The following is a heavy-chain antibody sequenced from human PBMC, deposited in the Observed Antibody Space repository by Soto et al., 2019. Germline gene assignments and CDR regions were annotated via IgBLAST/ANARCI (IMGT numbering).Heavy chain of an antibody. Sequence: GGGLRVSCAPAGFTFSSFAMSWVRQAPGKGLEWVSAISGSGGSTYYADSVKGRFTISRDNSKNTLYLQMNSLRAEDTAVYYCASIAARQIAAVAPRFGPWRQGTRVPLRS. CDR1: GFTFSSFA. CDR2: ISGSGGST. CDR3: ASIAARQIAAVAPRFGP. V-gene: IGHV3-23*01. J-gene: IGHJ5*02. D-gene: IGHD6-6*01.